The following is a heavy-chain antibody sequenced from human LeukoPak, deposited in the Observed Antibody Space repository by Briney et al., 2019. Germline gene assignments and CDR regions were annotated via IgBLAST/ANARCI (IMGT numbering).Heavy chain of an antibody. CDR2: ISSRSTTI. D-gene: IGHD3-22*01. CDR1: GFTFSSYA. Sequence: PGGSLRLSCAASGFTFSSYAMSWVRQAPGKGLEWVSYISSRSTTIYYAGSVKGRFTISRDNAKNSLYLQMNSLRDEDTAVYYCARVPYYYDSSAYIAFDIWGQGTMVTVSS. J-gene: IGHJ3*02. V-gene: IGHV3-48*02. CDR3: ARVPYYYDSSAYIAFDI.